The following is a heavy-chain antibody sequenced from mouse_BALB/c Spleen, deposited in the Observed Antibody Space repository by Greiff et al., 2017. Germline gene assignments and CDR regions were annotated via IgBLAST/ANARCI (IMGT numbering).Heavy chain of an antibody. Sequence: VQLQQSGAELVRSGASVKLSCTASGFNIKDYYMHWVKQRPEQGLEWIGWIDPENGDTEYAPKFQGKATMTADTSSNTAYLQLSSLTSEDTAVYYCNGEREYAMDYWGQGTSVTVAS. J-gene: IGHJ4*01. CDR2: IDPENGDT. V-gene: IGHV14-4*02. CDR3: NGEREYAMDY. CDR1: GFNIKDYY.